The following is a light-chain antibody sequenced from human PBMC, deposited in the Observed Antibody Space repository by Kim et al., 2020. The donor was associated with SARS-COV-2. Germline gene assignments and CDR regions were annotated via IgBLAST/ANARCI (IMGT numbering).Light chain of an antibody. CDR1: QSISSS. V-gene: IGKV1-39*01. Sequence: DIQMTQSPSSLSASVGDRVTITCRASQSISSSLNWYQQKPGRAPQLLIYAASNLQSGVPSRFSGSGSGTDFTLTISSLQHEDFATYYCQQSRKTPVTFGQGTRLEIK. CDR3: QQSRKTPVT. CDR2: AAS. J-gene: IGKJ5*01.